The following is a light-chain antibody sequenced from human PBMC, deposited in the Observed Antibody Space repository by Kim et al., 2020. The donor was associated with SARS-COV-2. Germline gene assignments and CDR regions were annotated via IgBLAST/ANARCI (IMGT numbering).Light chain of an antibody. V-gene: IGLV3-19*01. CDR3: NSRDSSGNHP. CDR2: GKN. J-gene: IGLJ1*01. Sequence: VALGQTVRITCQGDSLRSYYASWYQQKPGQAPVLVIYGKNNRPSGIPDRFSGSSSGNTASLTITGAQAEDEADYYCNSRDSSGNHPFGTGTKVTV. CDR1: SLRSYY.